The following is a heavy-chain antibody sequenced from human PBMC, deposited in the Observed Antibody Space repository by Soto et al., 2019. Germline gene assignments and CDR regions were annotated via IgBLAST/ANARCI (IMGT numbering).Heavy chain of an antibody. CDR3: AKEAGSSSLGYDSFDI. V-gene: IGHV3-23*01. D-gene: IGHD6-13*01. Sequence: GGSRRLSCAASGFTFSSYAMRWVRQAPGKGLEWVSAISGSGGSTYCADSVKGRFTISRDNSKNTLYLQMNSLRAEDTAVYYCAKEAGSSSLGYDSFDIWGQGTMVTVSS. CDR2: ISGSGGST. J-gene: IGHJ3*02. CDR1: GFTFSSYA.